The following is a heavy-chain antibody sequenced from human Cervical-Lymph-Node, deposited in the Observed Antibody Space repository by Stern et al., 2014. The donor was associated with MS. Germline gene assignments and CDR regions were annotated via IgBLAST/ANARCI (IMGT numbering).Heavy chain of an antibody. J-gene: IGHJ4*02. V-gene: IGHV1-2*06. CDR3: AREATRIIVGIDY. CDR1: GYDFTGFF. CDR2: LNPNSDDP. Sequence: VQLVESGAKMKKPGASVRVSCKASGYDFTGFFIHWVRQVPGQGLGWMGRLNPNSDDPTYAQNFQDRVTLTRDTSIGTAYLELSRLTSADTAVYYCAREATRIIVGIDYWGQGTPVTVSS. D-gene: IGHD2/OR15-2a*01.